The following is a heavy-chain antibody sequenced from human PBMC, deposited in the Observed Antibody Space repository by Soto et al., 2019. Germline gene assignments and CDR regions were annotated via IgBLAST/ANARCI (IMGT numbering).Heavy chain of an antibody. V-gene: IGHV4-39*01. CDR3: ARLGATVTNYYFDY. CDR1: GGSISSSSYY. D-gene: IGHD4-4*01. J-gene: IGHJ4*02. CDR2: IYYSGST. Sequence: LQLQESGPGLVKPSETLSLTCTVSGGSISSSSYYWGWIRQPPGKGLEWIGSIYYSGSTYYNPSLKSRVTIAVDTSKNQFSLKLSSVTAADTAVYYCARLGATVTNYYFDYWGQGTLVTVSS.